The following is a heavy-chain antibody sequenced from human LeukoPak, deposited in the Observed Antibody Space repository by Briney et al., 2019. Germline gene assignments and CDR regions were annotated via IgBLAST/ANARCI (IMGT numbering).Heavy chain of an antibody. CDR3: ARGNNGYSYGYWFDP. J-gene: IGHJ5*02. V-gene: IGHV1-2*02. CDR2: INPNSGGT. CDR1: GYTFTGYY. Sequence: ASVKVSCKASGYTFTGYYMHWVRQAPGQGLEWMGWINPNSGGTNYAQKFQGRVTMTRDTSISTAYMELSSLRSEDTAVYYCARGNNGYSYGYWFDPWGQRTLVTVSS. D-gene: IGHD5-18*01.